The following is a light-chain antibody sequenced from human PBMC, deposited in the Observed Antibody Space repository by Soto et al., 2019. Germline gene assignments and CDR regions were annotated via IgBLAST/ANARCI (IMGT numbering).Light chain of an antibody. CDR3: QQDGSSRRFT. CDR2: GAS. Sequence: EIVLTQSPGTLSLSPGERATLSCRASQSVSSSYLAWYQQKPGQAPRLLIYGASSRATGIPDRFSGSGSGSDFTITISRLEPEDFAVYYCQQDGSSRRFTFGPGTEVVIK. J-gene: IGKJ3*01. V-gene: IGKV3-20*01. CDR1: QSVSSSY.